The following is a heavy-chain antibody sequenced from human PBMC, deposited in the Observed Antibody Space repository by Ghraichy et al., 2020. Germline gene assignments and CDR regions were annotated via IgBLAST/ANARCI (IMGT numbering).Heavy chain of an antibody. Sequence: SETLSLTCTVSGGSISSYYWSWIRQPPGKGLEWIGYIYYSGSTNYNPSLKSRVTISVDTSKNQFSLKLSSVTAADTAVYYCARLAAAGWGYWYFDLWGRGTLVTVSS. CDR1: GGSISSYY. V-gene: IGHV4-59*08. CDR3: ARLAAAGWGYWYFDL. D-gene: IGHD6-13*01. J-gene: IGHJ2*01. CDR2: IYYSGST.